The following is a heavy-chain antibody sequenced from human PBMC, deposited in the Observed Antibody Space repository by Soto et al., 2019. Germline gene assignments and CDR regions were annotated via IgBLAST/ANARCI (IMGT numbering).Heavy chain of an antibody. CDR3: ARRGYYGSGSYYNWFDP. Sequence: SVKVSCKASGGTFSSYAISWVRQAPGQGLEWMGGIIPIFGTANYAQKFQGRVTITADESTSTDYMELSSLRSEDTAVYYCARRGYYGSGSYYNWFDPWGQGSLVTVSS. CDR2: IIPIFGTA. CDR1: GGTFSSYA. D-gene: IGHD3-10*01. J-gene: IGHJ5*02. V-gene: IGHV1-69*13.